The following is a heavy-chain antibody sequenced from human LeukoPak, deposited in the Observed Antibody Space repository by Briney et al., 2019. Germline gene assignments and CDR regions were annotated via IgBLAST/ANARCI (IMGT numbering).Heavy chain of an antibody. CDR2: ISSSSSYI. V-gene: IGHV3-21*01. D-gene: IGHD3-10*01. CDR1: GFTFSSYS. J-gene: IGHJ5*02. CDR3: ARDLRDCYGSGPINWFDP. Sequence: GGSLRLSCAASGFTFSSYSMNWVRQAPGKGLEWVSSISSSSSYIYYADSVKGRFTISRDNAKNSLYLQMNSLRAEDTAVYYCARDLRDCYGSGPINWFDPWGQGTLVTVSS.